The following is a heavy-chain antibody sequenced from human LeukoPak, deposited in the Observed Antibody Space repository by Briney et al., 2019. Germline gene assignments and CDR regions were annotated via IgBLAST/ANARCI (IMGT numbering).Heavy chain of an antibody. J-gene: IGHJ4*02. D-gene: IGHD6-13*01. V-gene: IGHV3-23*01. CDR1: GFTFSSYA. CDR2: ISGSGGST. CDR3: AKPSYSSSWYLGYFDY. Sequence: GGSLRLSCAASGFTFSSYAMSWVRQAPGKGLEWVSAISGSGGSTYYADSVKGRFTISRDNSKNTLYLQMNSLRAEDTAVYYCAKPSYSSSWYLGYFDYWGQGTLVTVSP.